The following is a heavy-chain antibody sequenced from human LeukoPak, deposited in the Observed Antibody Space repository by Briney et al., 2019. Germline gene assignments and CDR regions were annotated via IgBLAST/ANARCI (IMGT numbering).Heavy chain of an antibody. CDR1: GGSISSYY. Sequence: SETLSLTCTVSGGSISSYYWSWIRQPAGKGLERIGRIYTSGSTNYNPSLKSRATMSVDTSKNQFSLKLSSVTAADTAVYYCAGAYYYDSSGYYPPYWYFDLWGRGTLVTVSS. V-gene: IGHV4-4*07. CDR3: AGAYYYDSSGYYPPYWYFDL. D-gene: IGHD3-22*01. J-gene: IGHJ2*01. CDR2: IYTSGST.